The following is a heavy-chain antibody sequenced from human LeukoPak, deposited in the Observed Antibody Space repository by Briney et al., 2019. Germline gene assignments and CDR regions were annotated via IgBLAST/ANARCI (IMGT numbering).Heavy chain of an antibody. V-gene: IGHV4-34*01. Sequence: SETLSLTCAVYGGSFSGYYWSWIRQPPGKGMEWIGEINHNGSTNYNPSLKSRVTISVDTSKDQFSLKLSSVTAADTAVYYCARAKYDYVWGSYRPIINWFDPWGQGTLVTVSS. CDR1: GGSFSGYY. D-gene: IGHD3-16*02. J-gene: IGHJ5*02. CDR3: ARAKYDYVWGSYRPIINWFDP. CDR2: INHNGST.